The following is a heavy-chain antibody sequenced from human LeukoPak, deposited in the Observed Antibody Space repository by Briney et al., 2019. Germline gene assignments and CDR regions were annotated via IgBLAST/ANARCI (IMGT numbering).Heavy chain of an antibody. Sequence: SETLSLTCAAYDGSFSGYYWSWIRQPPGKGLEWIGEINHSGSTNYNPSLKSRVTISVDTSKNQFSLKLSSVTAADTAVYYCARSKSGWASYYYYYMDVWGKGTTVTVSS. CDR1: DGSFSGYY. CDR3: ARSKSGWASYYYYYMDV. CDR2: INHSGST. V-gene: IGHV4-34*01. J-gene: IGHJ6*03. D-gene: IGHD6-19*01.